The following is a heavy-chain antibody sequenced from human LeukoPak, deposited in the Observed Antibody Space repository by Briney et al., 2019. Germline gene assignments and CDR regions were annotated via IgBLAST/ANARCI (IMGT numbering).Heavy chain of an antibody. V-gene: IGHV3-48*01. J-gene: IGHJ4*02. Sequence: GGSLRLSCAASEFTFSSYSMNWVRQAPGKGLEWVSYISSSSSTIYYADSVKGRFTISRDNAKNSLYLQMNSLRAEDTAVYYCASAPRGMIVVATSDYWGQGTLVTVSS. CDR1: EFTFSSYS. CDR3: ASAPRGMIVVATSDY. D-gene: IGHD3-22*01. CDR2: ISSSSSTI.